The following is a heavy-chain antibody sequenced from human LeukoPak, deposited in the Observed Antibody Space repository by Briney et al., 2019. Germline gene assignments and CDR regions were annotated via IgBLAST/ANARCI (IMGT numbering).Heavy chain of an antibody. J-gene: IGHJ3*02. V-gene: IGHV4-38-2*02. CDR2: IYHSGST. Sequence: SETLPLTCTVSGYSISSGYYCGWIRQPPGKGLEWLGSIYHSGSTYYHPSLKSRVTISVDTSKNQFSLKLSSVTGEETAVYYCARDCSSTSCYTGWAFDILGQGTMVTVSS. D-gene: IGHD2-2*02. CDR3: ARDCSSTSCYTGWAFDI. CDR1: GYSISSGYY.